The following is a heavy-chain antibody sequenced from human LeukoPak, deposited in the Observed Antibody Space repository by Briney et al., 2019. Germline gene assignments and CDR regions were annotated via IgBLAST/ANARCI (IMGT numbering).Heavy chain of an antibody. J-gene: IGHJ6*03. Sequence: GGSLRLSCAASGFTFSSYAMSWVRQAPGKGLEWVSAISGSGGSTYYADSVKGRFTISRDNSKNTLYLQMNSLRAEDTAVYYCARVDYGDSLYYYYYMDVWGKGTTVTVSS. CDR1: GFTFSSYA. CDR2: ISGSGGST. CDR3: ARVDYGDSLYYYYYMDV. D-gene: IGHD4-17*01. V-gene: IGHV3-23*01.